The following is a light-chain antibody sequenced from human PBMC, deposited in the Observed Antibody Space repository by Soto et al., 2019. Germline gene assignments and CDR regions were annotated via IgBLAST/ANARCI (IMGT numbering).Light chain of an antibody. CDR3: QQYNERPIT. V-gene: IGKV3-15*01. J-gene: IGKJ5*01. CDR2: RAS. CDR1: QSVGSL. Sequence: EIVLTQSPATLSVSPGERATLSCRASQSVGSLLAWYQQKPGQAPRLLIYRASSRATGISGSFSGSGSGTEFTLSITSLQSEDFAVYYCQQYNERPITLGQGTRLEIK.